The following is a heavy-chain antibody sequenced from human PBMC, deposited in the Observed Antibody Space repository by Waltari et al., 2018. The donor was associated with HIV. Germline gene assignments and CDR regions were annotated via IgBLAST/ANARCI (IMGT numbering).Heavy chain of an antibody. J-gene: IGHJ2*01. Sequence: QVQLVESGGGVVQPGGSLRLSCAASGFTFSSYAMHWVRQAPGKGLEWVAIIRYDGNNKDHGDSVRGRFTISRDNSKNTLYLQMDLLRTEDTAIYYCAKDKRTFGDLYWFFDLWGRGTLVTVSS. CDR3: AKDKRTFGDLYWFFDL. D-gene: IGHD4-17*01. CDR1: GFTFSSYA. V-gene: IGHV3-30*02. CDR2: IRYDGNNK.